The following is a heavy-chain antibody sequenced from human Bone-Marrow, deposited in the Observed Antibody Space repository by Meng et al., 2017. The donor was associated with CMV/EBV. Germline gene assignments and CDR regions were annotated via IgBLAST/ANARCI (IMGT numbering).Heavy chain of an antibody. D-gene: IGHD6-25*01. CDR3: ARARDSSVLPGGFDY. CDR1: GGSIGSGGCY. V-gene: IGHV4-31*02. J-gene: IGHJ4*02. Sequence: GGSIGSGGCYWSWNRQHPGKGLEWIGYIYCSGSTYYSPSIKNRVTISVDTSKNQFSLKLSSVTAADTAVYYGARARDSSVLPGGFDYWGQGTLVTVSS. CDR2: IYCSGST.